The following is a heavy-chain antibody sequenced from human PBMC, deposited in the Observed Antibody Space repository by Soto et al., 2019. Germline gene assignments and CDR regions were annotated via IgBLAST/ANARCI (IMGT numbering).Heavy chain of an antibody. CDR3: ARHLFDSWKGYPYYYCMDV. CDR2: MYYSAMT. D-gene: IGHD3-3*01. V-gene: IGHV4-59*08. Sequence: QVQLQESGPGLVKPSETLSLTCSVPGGSIRSHNWSWIRQPPGKGLEWIGCMYYSAMTEYNPSLKSRVTISADTSNNNVSLRLTSVTAADTAVYYCARHLFDSWKGYPYYYCMDVWGKGTAVTVSS. J-gene: IGHJ6*03. CDR1: GGSIRSHN.